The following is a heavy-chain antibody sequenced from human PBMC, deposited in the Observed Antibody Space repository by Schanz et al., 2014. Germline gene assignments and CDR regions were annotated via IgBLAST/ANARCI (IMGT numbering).Heavy chain of an antibody. D-gene: IGHD6-13*01. Sequence: EVQMLESGGGLVQPGGSLRLSCVASGFTFSSYWMSWVRQAPGKGLEWVARIKSRIHGGTTDYAAPVKGRFTISRDDSKHTVYLQMDSLKTEDTALYYCTTAHYSSNYETLDYWGQGTLVTVSS. J-gene: IGHJ4*02. CDR3: TTAHYSSNYETLDY. V-gene: IGHV3-15*01. CDR1: GFTFSSYW. CDR2: IKSRIHGGTT.